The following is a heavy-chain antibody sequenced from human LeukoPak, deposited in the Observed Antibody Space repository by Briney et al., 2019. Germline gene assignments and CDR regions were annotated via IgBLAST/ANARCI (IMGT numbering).Heavy chain of an antibody. Sequence: ASVKVSCKASGYTFTDHYIHWVRQGPGQGLEWMGWINSKSGGTNYAQKFQGRVTMTKDTSISTAYMELSSLRSDDTAVYYCARDRPCSTVTLPGVYWGQGILVIVSS. CDR3: ARDRPCSTVTLPGVY. J-gene: IGHJ4*02. CDR2: INSKSGGT. V-gene: IGHV1-2*02. D-gene: IGHD4-17*01. CDR1: GYTFTDHY.